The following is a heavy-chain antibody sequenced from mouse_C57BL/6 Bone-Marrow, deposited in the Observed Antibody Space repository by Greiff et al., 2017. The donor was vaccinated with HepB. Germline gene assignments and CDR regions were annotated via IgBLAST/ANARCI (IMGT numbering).Heavy chain of an antibody. CDR1: GFNIKDYY. J-gene: IGHJ3*01. CDR2: IDPEDGET. D-gene: IGHD1-1*01. Sequence: VQLQQSGAELVKPGASVKLSCTASGFNIKDYYMPWVNQRTEQGLEWIGRIDPEDGETKYAPKFQGKATITADTASNTAYLQLSSLTSEDTAVYYCARSGGSSYAWFAYWGQGTLVTVSA. CDR3: ARSGGSSYAWFAY. V-gene: IGHV14-2*01.